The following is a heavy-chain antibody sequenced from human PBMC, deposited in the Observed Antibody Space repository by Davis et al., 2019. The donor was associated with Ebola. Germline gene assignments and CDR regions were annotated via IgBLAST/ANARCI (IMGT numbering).Heavy chain of an antibody. J-gene: IGHJ6*02. V-gene: IGHV4-34*01. CDR1: VGSFRDYY. D-gene: IGHD3-16*02. Sequence: MPSETLSLTCAVYVGSFRDYYWSWIRQPPGKGLEWIGEINHGGRINYNPSLRSRVTISVDKSKNQFFLKVSSVTAADTAVYYCARVNGDYYYYGLDVWGQGTTVTVSS. CDR3: ARVNGDYYYYGLDV. CDR2: INHGGRI.